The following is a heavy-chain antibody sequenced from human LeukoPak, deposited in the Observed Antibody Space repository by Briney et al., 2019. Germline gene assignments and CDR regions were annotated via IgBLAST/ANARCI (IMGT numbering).Heavy chain of an antibody. CDR3: ARGRGGTGFDY. D-gene: IGHD3-10*01. CDR1: VYTFTSYG. Sequence: ASVTVSCKGSVYTFTSYGISWVRRAPAQGLEWMGWMSAYNGNTNYAQKLQDRVTMTTDTSTSTAYMELMSLRSDDAAVYYCARGRGGTGFDYWGQGTLVTVSS. V-gene: IGHV1-18*01. CDR2: MSAYNGNT. J-gene: IGHJ4*02.